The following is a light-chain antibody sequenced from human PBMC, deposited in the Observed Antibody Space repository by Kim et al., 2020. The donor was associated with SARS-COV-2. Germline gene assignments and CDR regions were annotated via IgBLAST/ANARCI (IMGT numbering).Light chain of an antibody. J-gene: IGLJ3*02. CDR1: SGSIASNY. CDR2: VDN. V-gene: IGLV6-57*04. CDR3: QSYDSSNQRV. Sequence: NFMLTQPHSVSESPGKTITISCTRSSGSIASNYVQWYQQRPGSAPTTVISVDNQRPSGVPDRFSGSIDSSSNSASLTISGLKTEDEADYYCQSYDSSNQRVFGGGTQLTVL.